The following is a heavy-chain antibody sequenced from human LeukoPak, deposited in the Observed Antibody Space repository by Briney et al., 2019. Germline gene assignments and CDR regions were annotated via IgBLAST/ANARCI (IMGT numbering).Heavy chain of an antibody. V-gene: IGHV3-74*01. CDR1: EFTFSSYW. D-gene: IGHD2-2*01. Sequence: GGSLRLSCAASEFTFSSYWMHWVRQAPGKGLVWVSRINSDGSSTSYADSVKGRFTISRDNAKNTLYLQMKSLRAEDTAVYYCARLLWWSHYMDVWGKGTTVTVSS. CDR3: ARLLWWSHYMDV. CDR2: INSDGSST. J-gene: IGHJ6*03.